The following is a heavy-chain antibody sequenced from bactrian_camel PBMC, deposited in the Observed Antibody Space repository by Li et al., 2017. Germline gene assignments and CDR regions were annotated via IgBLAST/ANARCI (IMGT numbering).Heavy chain of an antibody. Sequence: DVQLVESGGGSAQAGGSLRLSCAASGYTYRLNRMGWFRQAPGKEREGVAFIYIGGVGSIYYADPVNGRFTISEDGAENTVSLQMNDLKPEDTATYYCAAERACPNPRRTRLGGVALYTYTGQGTQVTVS. D-gene: IGHD7*01. V-gene: IGHV3S40*01. CDR2: IYIGGVGSI. CDR1: GYTYRLNR. J-gene: IGHJ4*01.